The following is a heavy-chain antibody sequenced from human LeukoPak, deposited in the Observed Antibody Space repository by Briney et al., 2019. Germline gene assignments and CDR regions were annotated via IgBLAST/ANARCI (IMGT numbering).Heavy chain of an antibody. Sequence: SETLSLTCTVSVGSINNYYWSWIRQPAGKGLEWIGRIYISGSTNYNPSLNSRVTMSVDTSRNQLSLKLSSVTAADTAVYYCARGAGAYGRAFDIWGQGTMVTVSS. CDR3: ARGAGAYGRAFDI. V-gene: IGHV4-4*07. CDR2: IYISGST. D-gene: IGHD6-19*01. J-gene: IGHJ3*02. CDR1: VGSINNYY.